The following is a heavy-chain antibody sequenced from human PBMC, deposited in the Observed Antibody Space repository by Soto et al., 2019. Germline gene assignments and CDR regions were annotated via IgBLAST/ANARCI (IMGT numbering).Heavy chain of an antibody. CDR1: GTSFTTYY. Sequence: PSETLSLTCSVSGTSFTTYYWSWIRQPPGKGLEWIGYIFHSGHLKYNPSLKSRVTISRDNSKNTLYLQMNSLRAEDTAVYYCAKGQGWFGAFDYWGQGTLVTVSS. CDR3: AKGQGWFGAFDY. D-gene: IGHD3-10*01. J-gene: IGHJ4*02. V-gene: IGHV4-59*12. CDR2: IFHSGHL.